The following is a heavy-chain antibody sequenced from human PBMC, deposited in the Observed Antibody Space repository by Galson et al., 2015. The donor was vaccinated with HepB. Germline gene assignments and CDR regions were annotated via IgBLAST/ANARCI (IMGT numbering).Heavy chain of an antibody. Sequence: SLRLSCAASGFTFSSYAMSWVRQAPGKGLEWVSRISGSGGSKYYADSVKGRFTISRDNSNNTLYLQMNSLRAEDTAVYYCAIGGGSSPFDYWGQGTLVTVSS. D-gene: IGHD6-6*01. CDR2: ISGSGGSK. CDR3: AIGGGSSPFDY. J-gene: IGHJ4*02. CDR1: GFTFSSYA. V-gene: IGHV3-23*01.